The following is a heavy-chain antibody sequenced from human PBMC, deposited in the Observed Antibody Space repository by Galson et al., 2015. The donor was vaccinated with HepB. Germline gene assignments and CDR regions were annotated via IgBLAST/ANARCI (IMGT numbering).Heavy chain of an antibody. CDR3: ARVSTGDDAFDI. D-gene: IGHD3-16*01. CDR2: ISAYNGNT. J-gene: IGHJ3*02. V-gene: IGHV1-18*04. Sequence: SVKVSCKASGYTFTSYGISWVRQAPGQGLEWIGWISAYNGNTNYAQKLQGRVTMTTDTSTSTAYMELRSLRSDDTAVYYCARVSTGDDAFDIWGQGTMVTVSS. CDR1: GYTFTSYG.